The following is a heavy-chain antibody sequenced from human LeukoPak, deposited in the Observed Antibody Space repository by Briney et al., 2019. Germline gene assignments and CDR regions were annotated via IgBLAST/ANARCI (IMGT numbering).Heavy chain of an antibody. V-gene: IGHV1-2*02. CDR2: INLNSGDT. D-gene: IGHD3-9*01. CDR3: ARSYFDVLTNYYMWLAP. CDR1: GYTFTDYY. Sequence: ASVKVSCKASGYTFTDYYIHWVRQAPGQGLEWMGWINLNSGDTYYAQNFQDRVTMTGDTSISTAYLELSSLRSDDTAVFYCARSYFDVLTNYYMWLAPWDQGTLVTVSS. J-gene: IGHJ5*02.